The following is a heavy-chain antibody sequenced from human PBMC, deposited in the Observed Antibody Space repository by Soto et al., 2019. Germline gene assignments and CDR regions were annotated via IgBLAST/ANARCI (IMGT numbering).Heavy chain of an antibody. CDR3: ARGGVVVDDDRASDI. D-gene: IGHD3-22*01. CDR1: GGSISSYY. CDR2: IYYSGST. V-gene: IGHV4-59*01. J-gene: IGHJ3*02. Sequence: SETLSLTCTVSGGSISSYYWSWIRQPPGKGLEWIGYIYYSGSTNYNPSLKSRVAISVDTSKNQFSLKLSSVTAADTAVYYCARGGVVVDDDRASDIWGQGTMVPVS.